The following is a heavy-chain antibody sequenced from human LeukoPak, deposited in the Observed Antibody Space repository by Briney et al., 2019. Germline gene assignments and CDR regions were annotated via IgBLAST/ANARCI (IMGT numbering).Heavy chain of an antibody. J-gene: IGHJ4*02. Sequence: GGSLRLSCAASGFTFSSYAMHWVRQAPGKGLEWVAVISYDGSNKYYADSVKGRFTISRDNSKNTLYLQMNSLRAEDTAVYYCAREVPAAINPYYFDYWGQGTLVTVSS. V-gene: IGHV3-30-3*01. CDR3: AREVPAAINPYYFDY. D-gene: IGHD2-2*01. CDR2: ISYDGSNK. CDR1: GFTFSSYA.